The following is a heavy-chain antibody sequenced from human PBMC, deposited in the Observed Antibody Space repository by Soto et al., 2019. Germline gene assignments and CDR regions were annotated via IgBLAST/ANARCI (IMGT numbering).Heavy chain of an antibody. J-gene: IGHJ5*02. D-gene: IGHD6-13*01. Sequence: QVQLVQSGAEVKKPGASVKVACKASGYTFTSYDINWVRQATGQGLEWLGWMNPNSGNTGYAQNFQGRVTITRNTSISTAYMDLSSLRSEDTAVYYCARERSAAGTGWFDPWGQGTLVTVSS. CDR3: ARERSAAGTGWFDP. CDR1: GYTFTSYD. V-gene: IGHV1-8*01. CDR2: MNPNSGNT.